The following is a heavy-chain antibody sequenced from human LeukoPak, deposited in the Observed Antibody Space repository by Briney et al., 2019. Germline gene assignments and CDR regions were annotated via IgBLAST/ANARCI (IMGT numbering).Heavy chain of an antibody. CDR1: GFSLSSHW. V-gene: IGHV3-7*03. J-gene: IGHJ6*02. Sequence: GGSLRLSCAASGFSLSSHWMTWVRQVPGRGPEWVANVNRDGSETYYLDSVKGRFAISKDNAKNSLYLQMNSLRAEDTALYHCARNNGMDVWGQGTTVIVSS. CDR3: ARNNGMDV. CDR2: VNRDGSET.